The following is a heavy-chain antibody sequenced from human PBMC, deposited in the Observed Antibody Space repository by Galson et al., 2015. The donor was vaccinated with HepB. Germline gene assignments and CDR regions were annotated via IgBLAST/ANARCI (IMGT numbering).Heavy chain of an antibody. CDR2: INPSGGST. Sequence: SVKVSCKASGYTFTSYYMHWVRQAPGQGLEWMGIINPSGGSTSYAQKFQGRVTMTRDTSTSTVYMELSSLRSEDTAVYYCARTNYYGSGSYQMGWYYFDYWGQGTLVTVSS. CDR1: GYTFTSYY. D-gene: IGHD3-10*01. V-gene: IGHV1-46*03. CDR3: ARTNYYGSGSYQMGWYYFDY. J-gene: IGHJ4*02.